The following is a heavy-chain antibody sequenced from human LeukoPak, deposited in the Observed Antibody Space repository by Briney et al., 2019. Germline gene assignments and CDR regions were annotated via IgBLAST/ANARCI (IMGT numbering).Heavy chain of an antibody. CDR3: ATANSGPDI. V-gene: IGHV3-74*01. CDR1: GFTFSSYW. J-gene: IGHJ3*02. CDR2: ISADGSYT. D-gene: IGHD1-1*01. Sequence: GGSLRLSCAASGFTFSSYWMHWVRQAPGKGLVWVTRISADGSYTLYADSVKGRFTISRDKAKNTLYLQMNSLRAEDTAVYYCATANSGPDIWGQGTTVTVSS.